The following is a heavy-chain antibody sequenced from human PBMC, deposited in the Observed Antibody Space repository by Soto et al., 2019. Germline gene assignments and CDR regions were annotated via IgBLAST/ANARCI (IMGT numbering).Heavy chain of an antibody. CDR3: ARDTAAGYDAFDI. J-gene: IGHJ3*02. Sequence: EVQLVESGGGLVQPGGSLRLSCAASGFTASSNYMSWVRQAPGKGLEWVSVIYSGGSTYYADSVKGRFTISRHNSKNTLYLQMNSLRAEDTAVFYCARDTAAGYDAFDIWGQGTMVTVSS. CDR2: IYSGGST. CDR1: GFTASSNY. V-gene: IGHV3-53*04. D-gene: IGHD5-12*01.